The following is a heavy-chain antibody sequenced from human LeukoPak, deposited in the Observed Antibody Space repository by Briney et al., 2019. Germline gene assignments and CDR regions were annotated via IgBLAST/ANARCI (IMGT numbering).Heavy chain of an antibody. J-gene: IGHJ4*02. CDR1: GFTFSSYA. Sequence: GGSLRLSCAASGFTFSSYAMSWVRQAPGKGLEWVSAISGSGGSTYYADSVKGRFTISRDNSKNTLYLKMNSLRAEDTAVYYRAKDRTYYFDYWGQGTLVTVSS. V-gene: IGHV3-23*01. CDR2: ISGSGGST. CDR3: AKDRTYYFDY.